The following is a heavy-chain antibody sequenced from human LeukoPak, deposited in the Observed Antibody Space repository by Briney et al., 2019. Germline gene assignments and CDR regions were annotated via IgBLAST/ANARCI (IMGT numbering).Heavy chain of an antibody. CDR1: GGSISSYY. D-gene: IGHD5-12*01. J-gene: IGHJ3*02. CDR2: IYASGST. V-gene: IGHV4-4*07. CDR3: ARGPSIVATMFSDAFDI. Sequence: SETLSLTCTVPGGSISSYYWSWIRQPAGKGLEWIGRIYASGSTNYNPSLKSRVTMSVDTSKNRLSLKLTSVTAADTAVYYCARGPSIVATMFSDAFDIWGQGTMVTVSS.